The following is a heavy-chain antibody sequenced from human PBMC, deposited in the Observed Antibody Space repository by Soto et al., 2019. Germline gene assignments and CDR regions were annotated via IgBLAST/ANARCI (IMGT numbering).Heavy chain of an antibody. V-gene: IGHV3-48*02. CDR3: ARAQAARPRGLFGVVPAGHDLDV. CDR1: GFSFTYYT. CDR2: ISGSGGDI. Sequence: QAGGSLRLSCAASGFSFTYYTMNWVRQAPGKGLEWLSHISGSGGDIYYADSVKGRFAISRDNAKNSLYLQMNGLRDEDTAVYYCARAQAARPRGLFGVVPAGHDLDVWGQGTAVTVSS. D-gene: IGHD3-3*01. J-gene: IGHJ6*02.